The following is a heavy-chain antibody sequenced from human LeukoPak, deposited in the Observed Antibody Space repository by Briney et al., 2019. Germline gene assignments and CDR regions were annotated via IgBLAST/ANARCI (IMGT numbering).Heavy chain of an antibody. CDR2: IWYDAINK. CDR1: GFTFSNFG. D-gene: IGHD3-10*01. V-gene: IGHV3-33*01. J-gene: IGHJ3*01. CDR3: AAIIRGVRGENTFDV. Sequence: EGSLRLSCAASGFTFSNFGMHWVRQAPGKGLEWVAVIWYDAINKYYADSVKGRFTISRDNSKDMLYLQMNSLRAEDTAVYYCAAIIRGVRGENTFDVWGQGTMVTVSS.